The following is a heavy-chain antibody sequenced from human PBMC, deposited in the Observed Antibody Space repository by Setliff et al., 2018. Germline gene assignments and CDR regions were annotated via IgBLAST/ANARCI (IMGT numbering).Heavy chain of an antibody. CDR3: AKPQVELRWGFES. V-gene: IGHV3-23*03. J-gene: IGHJ4*02. CDR1: GFTFSTYA. Sequence: LRLSCAASGFTFSTYAMSWARQAPGKGLEWVSTIYSGDRNTFYTDSVKGRFTIFRDGSKNTLYLQMTSLRAEDTAVYYCAKPQVELRWGFESWGQGTPVTVSS. CDR2: IYSGDRNT. D-gene: IGHD1-7*01.